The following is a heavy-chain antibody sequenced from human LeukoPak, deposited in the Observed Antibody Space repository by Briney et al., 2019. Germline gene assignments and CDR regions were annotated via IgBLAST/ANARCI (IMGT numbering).Heavy chain of an antibody. J-gene: IGHJ4*02. Sequence: GGSLRLSCAASGFTFDDYAMHWVRQAPGKGLEWVSGISWNSGSIGYADSVKGRFTISRDNAKNSLYLQMNSLRAEDTALYYCAKDFDSSGYFEPLDYWGQGTLVTVSS. CDR2: ISWNSGSI. V-gene: IGHV3-9*01. D-gene: IGHD3-22*01. CDR3: AKDFDSSGYFEPLDY. CDR1: GFTFDDYA.